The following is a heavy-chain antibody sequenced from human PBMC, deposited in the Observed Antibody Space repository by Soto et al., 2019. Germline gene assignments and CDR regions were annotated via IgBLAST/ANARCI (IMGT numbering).Heavy chain of an antibody. D-gene: IGHD3-16*02. CDR1: GYTFPRYY. J-gene: IGHJ3*02. Sequence: GASVKVAREASGYTFPRYYIPWVGQSPGQGSEWMGWINPNSVATKYAQNFQGRVTMTRETSISTVYMELRRLRSDETAVYYCARGGTGDMVTFRGVIGDAFDIWG. CDR2: INPNSVAT. V-gene: IGHV1-2*02. CDR3: ARGGTGDMVTFRGVIGDAFDI.